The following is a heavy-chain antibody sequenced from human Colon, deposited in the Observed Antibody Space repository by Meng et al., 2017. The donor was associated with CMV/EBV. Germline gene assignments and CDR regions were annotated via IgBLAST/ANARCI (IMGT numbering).Heavy chain of an antibody. J-gene: IGHJ4*02. CDR3: ARDNYDLWSGYFTD. CDR2: IYYSESV. Sequence: SETLSLTCTVSGGSITTYYWSWVRQPPGAGLEWIGYIYYSESVNYNPSLKGRLSISLDTSKNQFSLKLTSVTAADTAVYYCARDNYDLWSGYFTDWGQGMLVTVSS. D-gene: IGHD3/OR15-3a*01. CDR1: GGSITTYY. V-gene: IGHV4-59*01.